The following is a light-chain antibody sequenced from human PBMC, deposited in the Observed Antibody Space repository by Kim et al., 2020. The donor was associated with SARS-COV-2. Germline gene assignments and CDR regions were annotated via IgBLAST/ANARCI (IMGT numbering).Light chain of an antibody. V-gene: IGLV2-14*03. CDR2: DVS. CDR3: SSYTSSSTLV. J-gene: IGLJ2*01. Sequence: GQSMTASCTGPSSDVGGYNYVSWYQQHPGKAPKLMIYDVSNRPSGVSNRFSGSKSGNTASLTISGLQAEDEADYYCSSYTSSSTLVFGGGTQLTVL. CDR1: SSDVGGYNY.